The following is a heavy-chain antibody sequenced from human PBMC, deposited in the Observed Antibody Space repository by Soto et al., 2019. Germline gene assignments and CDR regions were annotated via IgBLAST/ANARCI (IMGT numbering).Heavy chain of an antibody. D-gene: IGHD5-12*01. CDR2: LSSRGSRT. J-gene: IGHJ4*02. Sequence: QVHLVESGGGLVKPGGSLRLSCAASGFTLSDYYMTWIRQAQGKGLEWLSDLSSRGSRTYHADSVKGRFTISRDNGKKSLYLEMNSRRAEDTGMYYCARKAYDGIVATIPDNSGQGTLVTVSS. V-gene: IGHV3-11*01. CDR1: GFTLSDYY. CDR3: ARKAYDGIVATIPDN.